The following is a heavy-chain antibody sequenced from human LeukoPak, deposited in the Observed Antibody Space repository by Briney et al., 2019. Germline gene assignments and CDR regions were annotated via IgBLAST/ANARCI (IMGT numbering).Heavy chain of an antibody. CDR2: IKQDGSEK. D-gene: IGHD6-19*01. V-gene: IGHV3-7*03. Sequence: PGGSLRLSCAASGFTFTSYWMSWVRQAPGKGPEWVANIKQDGSEKYYVDSVKGRFTISRDNSKNTLYLQMNSLRAEDTAVYYCAKDPTVAGQNYFDYWGQGTLVTVSS. CDR1: GFTFTSYW. CDR3: AKDPTVAGQNYFDY. J-gene: IGHJ4*02.